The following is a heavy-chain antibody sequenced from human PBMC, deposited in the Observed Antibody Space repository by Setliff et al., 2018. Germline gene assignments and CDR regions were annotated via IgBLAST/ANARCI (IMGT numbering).Heavy chain of an antibody. D-gene: IGHD3-10*01. CDR1: GGSLSSYY. V-gene: IGHV4-4*07. CDR2: IYTSGST. CDR3: AREAYYYGSGSYPLDY. J-gene: IGHJ4*02. Sequence: PSETLSLPCTVSGGSLSSYYWSWIRQPAGKGLEWIGRIYTSGSTNYNPSLKSRVTMSVDTSKNQFSLKLSSVTAADTAVYDCAREAYYYGSGSYPLDYWGQGTLVTVSS.